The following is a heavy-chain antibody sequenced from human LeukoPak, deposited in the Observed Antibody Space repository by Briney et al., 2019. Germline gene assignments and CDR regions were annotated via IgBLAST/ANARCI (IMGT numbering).Heavy chain of an antibody. CDR3: AKGRVGPKDNWFDP. CDR1: RFTFSSYA. Sequence: GGSLRLSCAASRFTFSSYAMSWVRQAPGKGLEWVSAISGSGGSTYYADSVKGRFTISRDNSKNTLYLQMNSLRAEDTAVYYCAKGRVGPKDNWFDPWGQGTLVTVSS. V-gene: IGHV3-23*01. J-gene: IGHJ5*02. CDR2: ISGSGGST.